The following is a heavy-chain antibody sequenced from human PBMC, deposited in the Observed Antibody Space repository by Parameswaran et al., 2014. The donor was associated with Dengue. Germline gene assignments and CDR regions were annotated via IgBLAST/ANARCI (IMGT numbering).Heavy chain of an antibody. V-gene: IGHV4-39*01. CDR2: IYYNET. CDR3: ARHGHYYDFWSGLNPFDY. J-gene: IGHJ4*02. Sequence: WIRQPPGKGLEWIGSIYYNETYYNPSLKSRVTISVDTSKNQFSLKLSSVTAADTAVYYCARHGHYYDFWSGLNPFDYWGQGTLVTVSS. D-gene: IGHD3-3*01.